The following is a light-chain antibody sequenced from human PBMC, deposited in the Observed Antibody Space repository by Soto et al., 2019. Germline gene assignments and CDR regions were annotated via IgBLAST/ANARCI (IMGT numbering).Light chain of an antibody. CDR3: SSYTRITTV. J-gene: IGLJ3*02. V-gene: IGLV2-18*02. CDR1: SSDLVNYNR. Sequence: QSALTQPPSVSGSPGQSVTISCTAASSDLVNYNRVSWYQQPPGTAPKLFIFEVTHRPSGVPDRFSGSKSGNTASLTISGVQDEDDAYYYCSSYTRITTVFGGGTKLTVL. CDR2: EVT.